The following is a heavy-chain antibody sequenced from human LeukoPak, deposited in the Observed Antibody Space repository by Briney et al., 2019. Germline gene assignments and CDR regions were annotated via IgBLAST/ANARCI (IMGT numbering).Heavy chain of an antibody. J-gene: IGHJ5*02. D-gene: IGHD6-13*01. CDR3: ARDQGSSSWRIMYNWFDP. CDR1: GFTFSSYE. V-gene: IGHV3-48*03. CDR2: ISSSGSTI. Sequence: PGGSLRLSCAASGFTFSSYEMNWVRQAPGKGLEWVSYISSSGSTIYYADSVKGRFTISRDNAKNSLYLQMNSLRAEDTAVYYCARDQGSSSWRIMYNWFDPWGQGTLVTVSS.